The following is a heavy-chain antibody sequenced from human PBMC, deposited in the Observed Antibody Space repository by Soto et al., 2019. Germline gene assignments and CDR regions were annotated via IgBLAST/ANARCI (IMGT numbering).Heavy chain of an antibody. CDR3: ARGRYGDY. D-gene: IGHD4-17*01. CDR2: ISAHNGNT. CDR1: GYIFTSYG. V-gene: IGHV1-18*01. Sequence: QAHLVQSGPEVKKPGASVKVSCKGSGYIFTSYGIAWVRQAPGQGLEWMGWISAHNGNTEYAQKFQGRVTVTRDTSTSTAYLELRSLRSDDTALYYCARGRYGDYWGQGALVTVS. J-gene: IGHJ4*02.